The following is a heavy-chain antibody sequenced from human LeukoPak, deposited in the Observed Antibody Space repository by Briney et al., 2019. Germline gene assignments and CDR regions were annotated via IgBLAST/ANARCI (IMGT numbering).Heavy chain of an antibody. Sequence: SQTLSLTCTVSGGSISSGGYYWSWIRQHPGKGLEWIGYIYYSGSTNYNPSLKSRVTISVDTSKNQFSLKLSSVTAADTAVYYCARLRDYYDSSGYSPGAYYFDYWGQGTLVTVSS. V-gene: IGHV4-31*03. CDR2: IYYSGST. CDR3: ARLRDYYDSSGYSPGAYYFDY. D-gene: IGHD3-22*01. J-gene: IGHJ4*02. CDR1: GGSISSGGYY.